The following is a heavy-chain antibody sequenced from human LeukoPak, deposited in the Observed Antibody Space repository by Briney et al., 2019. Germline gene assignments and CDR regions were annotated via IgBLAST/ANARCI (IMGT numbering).Heavy chain of an antibody. CDR2: IPGSGDSA. J-gene: IGHJ4*02. D-gene: IGHD1-26*01. Sequence: GGSLRLSCAASGFTFSSYAMSWVRQAPGKGLEWVSAIPGSGDSANYADSVKGRFTISRDNSKNTLYLQMNSLRAEDTAVYYCAKRSGVSYGYFDYWGQGTLVTVSS. CDR1: GFTFSSYA. V-gene: IGHV3-23*01. CDR3: AKRSGVSYGYFDY.